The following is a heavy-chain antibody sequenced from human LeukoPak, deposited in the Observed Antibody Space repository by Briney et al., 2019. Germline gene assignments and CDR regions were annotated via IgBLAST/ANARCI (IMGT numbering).Heavy chain of an antibody. V-gene: IGHV1-18*01. D-gene: IGHD2/OR15-2a*01. CDR2: ISTHNDHT. J-gene: IGHJ5*02. CDR3: ARDLGYCNNNRCSRNWFDP. Sequence: ASVNVSCKASGYSFTDNGISWVRQAPGQGLQWMGWISTHNDHTNYAQKFQGRVSMTTDTSASTAYMELRSLRSDDTAVYYCARDLGYCNNNRCSRNWFDPWGQGTLVTVSS. CDR1: GYSFTDNG.